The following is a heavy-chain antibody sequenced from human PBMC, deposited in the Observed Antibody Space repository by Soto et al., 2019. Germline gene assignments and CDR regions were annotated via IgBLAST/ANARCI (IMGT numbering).Heavy chain of an antibody. V-gene: IGHV5-51*01. CDR2: IYPDDSDT. CDR1: GYSFTSYW. D-gene: IGHD6-6*01. J-gene: IGHJ4*02. Sequence: GESLKISCRASGYSFTSYWIAWGRQTPGKGLEWMGIIYPDDSDTRYSPSFQGQVTISADKSITTAYLQWSSMKPSDSAIYYCARGGVAARTFDYWGQGTPVTVSS. CDR3: ARGGVAARTFDY.